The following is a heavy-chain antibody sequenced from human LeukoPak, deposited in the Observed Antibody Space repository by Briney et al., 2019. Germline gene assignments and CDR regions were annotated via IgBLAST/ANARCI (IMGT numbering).Heavy chain of an antibody. J-gene: IGHJ6*03. D-gene: IGHD2-8*01. CDR1: GYTFSGSY. CDR3: ARSAEHCNNGVCFTDYYMDV. CDR2: INPNSGDT. Sequence: ASVKVPCKASGYTFSGSYIHWVRQAPGQGLEWMGRINPNSGDTNFAQTFQGRVTMTRDTSITTAYMELSSLTSDDTAVYFCARSAEHCNNGVCFTDYYMDVWGKGTTVTVSS. V-gene: IGHV1-2*06.